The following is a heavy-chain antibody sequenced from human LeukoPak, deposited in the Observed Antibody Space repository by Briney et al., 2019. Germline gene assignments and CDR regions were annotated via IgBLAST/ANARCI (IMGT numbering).Heavy chain of an antibody. V-gene: IGHV4-59*08. CDR2: IYYSGST. Sequence: PSETLSLTCNVSGDSISNYYWSWIRQPPGKGLEWIGYIYYSGSTKYNPSLKSRVTILVDTSKNQFSLRLSSVTAADTAVYYCARHGRQYYYDSSIDYWGQGILVTVSS. J-gene: IGHJ4*02. CDR1: GDSISNYY. CDR3: ARHGRQYYYDSSIDY. D-gene: IGHD3-22*01.